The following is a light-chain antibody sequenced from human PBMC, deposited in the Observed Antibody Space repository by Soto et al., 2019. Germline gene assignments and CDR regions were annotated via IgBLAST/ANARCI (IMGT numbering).Light chain of an antibody. J-gene: IGKJ1*01. CDR2: KAS. CDR1: QSIVNW. CDR3: QQYNNNWT. V-gene: IGKV1-5*03. Sequence: DVQMTQSPSTLSASVGDRVTITCRASQSIVNWLAWYQQKPGKAPKLLIYKASSLESGVPSRFSGSGSGTEFTLTISSRQPDDFATYYCQQYNNNWTFGQGTKVEIK.